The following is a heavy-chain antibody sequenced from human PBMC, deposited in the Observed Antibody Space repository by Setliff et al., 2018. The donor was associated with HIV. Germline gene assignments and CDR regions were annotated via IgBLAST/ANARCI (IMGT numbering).Heavy chain of an antibody. Sequence: PSETLSLTCTVSGGSISSYYWSWIRQPPGKGLEWIGYIYYSGSTNYNPSLKSRVTISVDTSKNQISLKLNSVTAADTATYYCARSNPGITAGLLAYWGPGTLVTVSS. CDR1: GGSISSYY. CDR3: ARSNPGITAGLLAY. V-gene: IGHV4-59*12. J-gene: IGHJ4*02. D-gene: IGHD6-13*01. CDR2: IYYSGST.